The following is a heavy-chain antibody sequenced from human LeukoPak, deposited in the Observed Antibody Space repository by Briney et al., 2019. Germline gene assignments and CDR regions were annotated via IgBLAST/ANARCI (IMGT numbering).Heavy chain of an antibody. J-gene: IGHJ4*02. Sequence: GGSLRLSCAASGFTFSKFWMSWVRQAPGKGLEWVANIKEDGSTKHYVDSVKGRFTISRDNAKNSLSLQMNYLRVEDTAVYYCATSDDSAATYWGQGTLVAVSS. CDR2: IKEDGSTK. D-gene: IGHD6-25*01. CDR3: ATSDDSAATY. CDR1: GFTFSKFW. V-gene: IGHV3-7*01.